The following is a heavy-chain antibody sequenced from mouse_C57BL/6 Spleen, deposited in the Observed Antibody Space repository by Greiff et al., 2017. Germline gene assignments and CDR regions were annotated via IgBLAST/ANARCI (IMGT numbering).Heavy chain of an antibody. CDR3: ARDDGYYKFAY. D-gene: IGHD2-3*01. V-gene: IGHV3-1*01. Sequence: DVQLVESGPGMVKPSQSLSLTCTVTGYSITSGYDWHWIRHFPGNKLEWMGYISYSGSTNYNPSLKSRISITHDTSKNHFFLKLNSVTTEDTATYYCARDDGYYKFAYWGQGTLVTVSA. CDR1: GYSITSGYD. CDR2: ISYSGST. J-gene: IGHJ3*01.